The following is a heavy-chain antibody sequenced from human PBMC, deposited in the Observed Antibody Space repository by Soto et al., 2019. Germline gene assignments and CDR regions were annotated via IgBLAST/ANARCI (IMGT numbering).Heavy chain of an antibody. J-gene: IGHJ5*02. CDR2: IYYSGST. CDR3: ARDGPGGRFDP. V-gene: IGHV4-30-4*01. Sequence: SETLSLTCTVSGGSISSGDYYWSWIRQPPGKGLEWIGYIYYSGSTYYNPSLKSRVTISVDTSKNQFSLKLSSVTAAATAVYYGARDGPGGRFDPGGKETRFTVSS. D-gene: IGHD3-16*01. CDR1: GGSISSGDYY.